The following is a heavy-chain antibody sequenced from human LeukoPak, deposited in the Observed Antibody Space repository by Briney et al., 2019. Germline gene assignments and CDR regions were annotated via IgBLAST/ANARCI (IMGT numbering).Heavy chain of an antibody. CDR2: ISAYNGNT. V-gene: IGHV1-18*01. Sequence: ASVKVSCKASGYTFASYGISWVRQAPGQALEWMGWISAYNGNTNYAQKLQGRATMTTDTSTSTAYMELRSLRSDDTAVYYCAKYSGSFFDPWGQGTLVTVSS. D-gene: IGHD1-26*01. CDR1: GYTFASYG. J-gene: IGHJ5*02. CDR3: AKYSGSFFDP.